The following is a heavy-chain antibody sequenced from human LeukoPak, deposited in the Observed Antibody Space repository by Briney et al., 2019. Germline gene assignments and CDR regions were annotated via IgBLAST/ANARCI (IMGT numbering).Heavy chain of an antibody. CDR2: IYTSGST. D-gene: IGHD6-13*01. CDR3: ARHAPEQQLKKYYYYYYMDV. CDR1: GGSISSYY. J-gene: IGHJ6*03. Sequence: SETLSLPCTVSGGSISSYYWSWLRQPPGKGLEWIGYIYTSGSTNYNPSLKSRVTISVDTSKNQFSLKLSSVTAADTAVYYCARHAPEQQLKKYYYYYYMDVWGKGTTVTVSS. V-gene: IGHV4-4*09.